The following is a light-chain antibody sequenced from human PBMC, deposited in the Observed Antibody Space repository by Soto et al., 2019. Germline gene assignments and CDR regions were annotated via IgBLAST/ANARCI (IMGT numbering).Light chain of an antibody. V-gene: IGKV4-1*01. CDR1: QTVLDSFNNXDY. Sequence: DIVMTQSPDSLAVSLGERATINCKSSQTVLDSFNNXDYLTWYQQKPGQPPKLLIYWASTREFGVPDRFSGSGSGTDFTLTISSLQAEDVAVYYCQQYYSTPRTFGHGTKVEIK. J-gene: IGKJ1*01. CDR3: QQYYSTPRT. CDR2: WAS.